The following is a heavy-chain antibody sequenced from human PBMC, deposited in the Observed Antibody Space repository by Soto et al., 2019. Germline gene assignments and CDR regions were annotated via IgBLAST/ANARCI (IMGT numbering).Heavy chain of an antibody. D-gene: IGHD3-22*01. CDR3: VTDNSDSEKEWWFDP. J-gene: IGHJ5*02. CDR2: INPSGETR. CDR1: GYRPTRHW. Sequence: QEQLVQSGAEVKKPGTSVKVSCKAYGYRPTRHWIHWVRQAPGQGLEWMGVINPSGETRTYAQNLEGSVSMTRDASTNTLHMELSSLRPEDTAVYYCVTDNSDSEKEWWFDPWGQGTMVTVSS. V-gene: IGHV1-46*04.